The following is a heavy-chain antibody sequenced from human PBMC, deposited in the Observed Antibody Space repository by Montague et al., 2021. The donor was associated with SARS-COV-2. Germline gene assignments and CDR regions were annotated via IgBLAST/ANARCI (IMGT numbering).Heavy chain of an antibody. CDR3: ARREPLGADDAFDI. CDR1: GGSISPFD. CDR2: IYYSGTA. J-gene: IGHJ3*02. Sequence: SETLSLTCTVSGGSISPFDWSWIRQSPERGLEWIGTIYYSGTANYNPSLKSRVTISVDTSENQFSLKLSSVTAADTAVYYCARREPLGADDAFDIWGQGTMVTVSS. D-gene: IGHD1-26*01. V-gene: IGHV4-59*01.